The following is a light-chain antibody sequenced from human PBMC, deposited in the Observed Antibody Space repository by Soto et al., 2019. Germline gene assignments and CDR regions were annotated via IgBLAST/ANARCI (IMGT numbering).Light chain of an antibody. CDR2: GNS. CDR1: SSNIGAGYD. J-gene: IGLJ3*02. Sequence: QSVLTQPPSVSGAPGQRVTISCTGSSSNIGAGYDVHWYQQLPGTAPKLLIYGNSNRPSGVPDRFSGSNSGTSASLAITGLQVADEADYYCQSYDSSLSGSVFGRGTKLTVL. V-gene: IGLV1-40*01. CDR3: QSYDSSLSGSV.